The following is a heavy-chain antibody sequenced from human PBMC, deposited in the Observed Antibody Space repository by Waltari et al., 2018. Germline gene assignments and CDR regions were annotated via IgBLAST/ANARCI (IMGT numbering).Heavy chain of an antibody. CDR1: GVSLIGSNY. Sequence: QVHLQESGPGLVQPSGTLSLTCDVSGVSLIGSNYWSWVRQPPGKGREWIGEIFHSGNTNYNSALKSRVTISMDTSKNQFSLTLISVTAADTAVYYCVRNQWKVSLFDFWGQGAKVSVSS. V-gene: IGHV4-4*02. J-gene: IGHJ4*02. CDR2: IFHSGNT. D-gene: IGHD1-1*01. CDR3: VRNQWKVSLFDF.